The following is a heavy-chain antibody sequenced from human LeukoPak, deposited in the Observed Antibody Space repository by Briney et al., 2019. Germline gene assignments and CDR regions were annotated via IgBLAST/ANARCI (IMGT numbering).Heavy chain of an antibody. CDR1: GGSISSGDYY. J-gene: IGHJ4*02. Sequence: PSETLSLTCTVSGGSISSGDYYWSWIRQPPGKGLEWIGYIYYSGSTYYNPSLKSRVTISVDTSKNQFSLKLSSVTAADTAVYYCARDLPHCSGGSCLKAESIWGQGTLVAVSS. CDR2: IYYSGST. CDR3: ARDLPHCSGGSCLKAESI. D-gene: IGHD2-15*01. V-gene: IGHV4-30-4*01.